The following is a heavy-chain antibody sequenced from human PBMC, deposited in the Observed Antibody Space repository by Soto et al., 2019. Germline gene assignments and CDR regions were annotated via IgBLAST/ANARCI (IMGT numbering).Heavy chain of an antibody. D-gene: IGHD6-19*01. V-gene: IGHV3-33*01. Sequence: ESGGGVVQPGRSLRLSCAASGFTFSSYGMHWVRQAPGKGLEWVAVIWYDGSNKYYADSVKGRFTISRDNSKNTLYLQMNSLGAEDTAVYYCARDRIAVAGKAFDYWGHGTLVTVSS. CDR3: ARDRIAVAGKAFDY. CDR2: IWYDGSNK. J-gene: IGHJ4*01. CDR1: GFTFSSYG.